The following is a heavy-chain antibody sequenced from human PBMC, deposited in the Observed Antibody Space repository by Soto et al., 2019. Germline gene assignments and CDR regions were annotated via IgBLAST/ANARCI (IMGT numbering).Heavy chain of an antibody. Sequence: SETLSLTCTVSGGSISSGDYYWSWIRQPPGKGLEWIGYIYYSGSTYYNPSLKSRVTISVDTSKNQFSLKLSSVTAADTAVYYCARDSITDHQSLDYWGQGTLVTVSS. CDR1: GGSISSGDYY. V-gene: IGHV4-30-4*01. CDR2: IYYSGST. J-gene: IGHJ4*02. CDR3: ARDSITDHQSLDY. D-gene: IGHD6-6*01.